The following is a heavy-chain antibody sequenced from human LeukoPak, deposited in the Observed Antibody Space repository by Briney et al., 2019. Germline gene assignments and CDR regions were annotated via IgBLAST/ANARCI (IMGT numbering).Heavy chain of an antibody. Sequence: PGGSLRLSCAASGFTFSSYSMNWVRQAPGKGLVWVSFISSSSSTIYYADSVRGRFTISRDNSKNTLYLHMNSLRAEDTAGYYCAKERAGYTNPYYFDYWGQGTLVTVSS. D-gene: IGHD3-16*02. CDR3: AKERAGYTNPYYFDY. J-gene: IGHJ4*02. V-gene: IGHV3-48*01. CDR1: GFTFSSYS. CDR2: ISSSSSTI.